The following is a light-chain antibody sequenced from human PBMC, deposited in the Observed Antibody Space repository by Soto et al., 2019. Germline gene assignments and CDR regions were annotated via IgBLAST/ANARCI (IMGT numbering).Light chain of an antibody. Sequence: IQITQSPSSLSASVGDRVNITCRASQDIGTFLAWYQQKRGKVPKLLIFAASTLQSGVPSRFSGSGARTDFTLAISSLQPEDVATYYCQRYNSVFSLTFGGGTKVDIK. V-gene: IGKV1-27*01. CDR1: QDIGTF. CDR2: AAS. J-gene: IGKJ4*01. CDR3: QRYNSVFSLT.